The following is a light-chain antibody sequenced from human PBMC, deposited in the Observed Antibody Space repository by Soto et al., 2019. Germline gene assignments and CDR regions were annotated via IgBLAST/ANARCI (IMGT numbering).Light chain of an antibody. CDR2: DAS. CDR3: QQYNNWPPWT. V-gene: IGKV3-15*01. J-gene: IGKJ1*01. Sequence: ILMTQSPATLSVSPGERAPLSCRASQSVSNNLAWYQQNPGQSPRLLIYDASTRATGIPARFSGSGSGTEFTLTITGLQSEDFAVYYCQQYNNWPPWTFGQGTKVEIK. CDR1: QSVSNN.